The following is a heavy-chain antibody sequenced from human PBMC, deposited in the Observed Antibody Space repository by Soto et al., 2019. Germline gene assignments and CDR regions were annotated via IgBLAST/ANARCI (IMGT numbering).Heavy chain of an antibody. Sequence: QVQLQQWGAGLLKPSETLSLTCAVYGGSFSGYYWSWIRQPPGKGLEWIGEINHSGSTNYNPSLKSRVTVSVYTTKNQVSLKLSSVTAADTAVYYCARGRGYCSGGSCFRHWYFDLWGRGTLVTVSS. CDR2: INHSGST. D-gene: IGHD2-15*01. V-gene: IGHV4-34*01. J-gene: IGHJ2*01. CDR1: GGSFSGYY. CDR3: ARGRGYCSGGSCFRHWYFDL.